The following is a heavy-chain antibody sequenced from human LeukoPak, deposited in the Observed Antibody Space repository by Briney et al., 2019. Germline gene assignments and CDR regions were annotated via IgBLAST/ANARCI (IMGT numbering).Heavy chain of an antibody. D-gene: IGHD3-10*01. Sequence: GGSLRLSCAVSGFTFSNYGVHWVRQAPGKGLEWVAFIRSDGSIIYYADSVKGRFTISRDNSKNTLYLQMNSLRVEDTAVYYCAKDESYYGSGSSGDYWGQGTLVTVSS. CDR2: IRSDGSII. CDR3: AKDESYYGSGSSGDY. J-gene: IGHJ4*02. CDR1: GFTFSNYG. V-gene: IGHV3-30*02.